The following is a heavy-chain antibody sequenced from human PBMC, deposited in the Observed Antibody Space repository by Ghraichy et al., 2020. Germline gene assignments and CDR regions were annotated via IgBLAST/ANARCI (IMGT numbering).Heavy chain of an antibody. CDR2: ITWNSGRM. J-gene: IGHJ4*02. CDR1: GFTFDDYA. Sequence: SLNISCAASGFTFDDYAMHWVRLAPGKGLEWVSGITWNSGRMDYADSVKGRFTISRDNAKNSLYLQLNNLRAEDTALYYCAKAHYDILTGYSRGYFEYCGQG. D-gene: IGHD3-9*01. V-gene: IGHV3-9*01. CDR3: AKAHYDILTGYSRGYFEY.